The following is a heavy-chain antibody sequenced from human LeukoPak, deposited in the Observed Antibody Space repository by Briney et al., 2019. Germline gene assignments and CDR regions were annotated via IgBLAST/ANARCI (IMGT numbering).Heavy chain of an antibody. CDR1: GGSISSYY. CDR3: ARDHTVATLEKT. D-gene: IGHD4-11*01. Sequence: PSETLSLTSAVSGGSISSYYWSWIRQPPGKGLEWIGRIYSSGTTNYNPSLKSRVTISLDTSKNQVSLKLYAVTAADTAVYYCARDHTVATLEKTWGQGTLVTVSS. J-gene: IGHJ4*02. V-gene: IGHV4-4*07. CDR2: IYSSGTT.